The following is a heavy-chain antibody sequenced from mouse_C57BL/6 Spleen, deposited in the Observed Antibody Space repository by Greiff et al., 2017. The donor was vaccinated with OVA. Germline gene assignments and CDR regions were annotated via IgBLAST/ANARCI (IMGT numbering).Heavy chain of an antibody. V-gene: IGHV1-82*01. J-gene: IGHJ4*01. Sequence: QVQLQQSGPELVKPGASVKISCKASGYAFSSSWMNWVKQRPGKGLEWIGRIYPGDGDTNYNGKFKGKATLTADKSSSTAYMQLSSLTSEDSAVYFCARSDYGYDRDYWGQGTSVTVSS. CDR3: ARSDYGYDRDY. CDR2: IYPGDGDT. D-gene: IGHD2-2*01. CDR1: GYAFSSSW.